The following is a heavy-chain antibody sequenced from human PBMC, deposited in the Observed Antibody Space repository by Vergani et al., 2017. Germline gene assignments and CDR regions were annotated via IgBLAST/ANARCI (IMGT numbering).Heavy chain of an antibody. CDR1: GYTFTYRY. D-gene: IGHD2-2*01. Sequence: QMQLVQSGAEVKKTGSSVKVSCQASGYTFTYRYLHWVRQAPGQALEWMGWITPFNGNTTYAQNFQDRVTITRDRSMSTAYMELSSLRSEDTAMYYCALAXSSTSCINSVCITPETGSWFDPWGQGTLVTVSS. CDR2: ITPFNGNT. V-gene: IGHV1-45*02. J-gene: IGHJ5*02. CDR3: ALAXSSTSCINSVCITPETGSWFDP.